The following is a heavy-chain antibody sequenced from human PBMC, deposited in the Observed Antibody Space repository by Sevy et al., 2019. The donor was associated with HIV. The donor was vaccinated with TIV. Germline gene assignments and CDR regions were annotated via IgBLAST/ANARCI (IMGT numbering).Heavy chain of an antibody. CDR2: ISYDGSNK. D-gene: IGHD4-17*01. J-gene: IGHJ6*02. CDR3: AKVTTAPAYYYYYGMDV. CDR1: GFTFSSYG. V-gene: IGHV3-30*18. Sequence: GESLRLSCAASGFTFSSYGMHWVRQAPGKGLEWVAVISYDGSNKYYADSVKGRFTISRDNSKNTLYLQMNSLRAEDTAVYYCAKVTTAPAYYYYYGMDVWGQGTTVTVS.